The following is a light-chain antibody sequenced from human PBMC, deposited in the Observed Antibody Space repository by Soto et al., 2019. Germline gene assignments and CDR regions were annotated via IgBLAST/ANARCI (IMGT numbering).Light chain of an antibody. V-gene: IGKV2-30*01. CDR1: QSLAYIDGNTY. J-gene: IGKJ2*01. Sequence: DVVMTQSPLSLPVTLGQPASISCRSSQSLAYIDGNTYLHWFHQRPGQSTRGLIYQVSNRDSGVPDRFSGSVSGTDFTLKISRMESDDVGVYYCMQGTHWPPYTFGQGTKLEIK. CDR2: QVS. CDR3: MQGTHWPPYT.